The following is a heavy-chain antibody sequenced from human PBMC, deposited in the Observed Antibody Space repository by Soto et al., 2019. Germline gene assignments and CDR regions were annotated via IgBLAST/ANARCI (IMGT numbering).Heavy chain of an antibody. CDR3: AGASITIFGVVIPSRI. CDR1: GGSFSGYY. D-gene: IGHD3-3*01. Sequence: KASETLSLTCAVYGGSFSGYYWSWIRQPPGKGLEWIGEINHSGSTNYNPSLKSRVTISVDTSKNQFSLKLSSVTAADTAVYYCAGASITIFGVVIPSRIWGQGTTVTVSS. CDR2: INHSGST. V-gene: IGHV4-34*01. J-gene: IGHJ6*02.